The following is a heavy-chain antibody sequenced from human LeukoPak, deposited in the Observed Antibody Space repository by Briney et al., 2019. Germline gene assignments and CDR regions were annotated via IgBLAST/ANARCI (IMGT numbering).Heavy chain of an antibody. CDR1: GFTFSSYG. D-gene: IGHD5-18*01. Sequence: GGSLRLSCAASGFTFSSYGMHWVRQAPGKGLEWVAVISYDGSNKYYADSVKGRFTISRDNSKNTLYLQMNSLRAEDTAVYYCARGGSGKWLLSYYFDYWGQGTLVTVSS. J-gene: IGHJ4*02. CDR3: ARGGSGKWLLSYYFDY. V-gene: IGHV3-30*03. CDR2: ISYDGSNK.